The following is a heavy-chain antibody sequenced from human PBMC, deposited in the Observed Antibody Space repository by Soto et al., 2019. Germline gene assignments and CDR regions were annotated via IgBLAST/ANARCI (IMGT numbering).Heavy chain of an antibody. Sequence: QVQLVQSGAEVKKPGSSVKVSCKASGGTFSSYAISWVRQAPGQGLEWMGGIIPIFGTANYAQKFQGRVTITADESTSTAYMELSSLRSEDTAVYYCARDRGGYCCGGSCYFDYWGQGTLVTVSS. D-gene: IGHD2-15*01. CDR3: ARDRGGYCCGGSCYFDY. CDR1: GGTFSSYA. CDR2: IIPIFGTA. J-gene: IGHJ4*02. V-gene: IGHV1-69*01.